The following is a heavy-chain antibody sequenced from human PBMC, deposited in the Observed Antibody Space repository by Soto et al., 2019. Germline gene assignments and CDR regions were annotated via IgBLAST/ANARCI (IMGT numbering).Heavy chain of an antibody. V-gene: IGHV3-53*01. J-gene: IGHJ3*01. CDR1: GLTISDKKY. Sequence: DVQLVESGGGLIQPGESLRLSCAAFGLTISDKKYVAWVRQAPGKGLEWVSALYDVDGSFYADSVTGRFTTSSDSSKTTVYLQMNDLRPDDTAVYYCATWHEREHAFDVWGQGTTVPISS. D-gene: IGHD1-1*01. CDR2: LYDVDGS. CDR3: ATWHEREHAFDV.